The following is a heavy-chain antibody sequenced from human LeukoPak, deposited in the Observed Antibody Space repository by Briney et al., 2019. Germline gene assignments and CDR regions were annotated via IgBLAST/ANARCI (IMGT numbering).Heavy chain of an antibody. V-gene: IGHV3-48*03. CDR2: ISISGSTV. CDR3: ARPHQDYVWGSPDY. CDR1: GFTFSSYE. Sequence: GGSLRLSCAASGFTFSSYEMNWVRQAPGKGLEWISYISISGSTVYYADSVKGRFTISRDNSKSSLYLQMNSLRDEDTAVYYCARPHQDYVWGSPDYWGQGALVTVSS. D-gene: IGHD3-16*01. J-gene: IGHJ4*02.